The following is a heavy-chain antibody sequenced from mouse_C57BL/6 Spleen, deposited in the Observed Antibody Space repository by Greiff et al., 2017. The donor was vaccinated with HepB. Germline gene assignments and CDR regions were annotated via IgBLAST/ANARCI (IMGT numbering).Heavy chain of an antibody. J-gene: IGHJ2*01. D-gene: IGHD4-1*01. CDR3: ARGGDWDGDY. V-gene: IGHV1-80*01. Sequence: VQLQESGAELVKPGASVKISCRASGYAFSSYWMNWVKQRPGKGLEWIGQIYPGDGDTNYNGKFKGKATLTADKSSSTAYMQLSSLTSEDSAVYFCARGGDWDGDYWGQGTTLTVSS. CDR1: GYAFSSYW. CDR2: IYPGDGDT.